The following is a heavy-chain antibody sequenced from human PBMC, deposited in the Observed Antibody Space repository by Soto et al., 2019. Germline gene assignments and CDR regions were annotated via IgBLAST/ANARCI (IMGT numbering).Heavy chain of an antibody. V-gene: IGHV3-74*01. J-gene: IGHJ4*02. CDR3: ARGYYYDSSGYYWDPGY. Sequence: LRLSCAASGFTFSNHWMYWIRQAPGKGLVWVSRIKGDGSSTSYADSVKGRFTISRDNSKNTLYLQMNSLRAEDTAVYYCARGYYYDSSGYYWDPGYWGQGTLVT. D-gene: IGHD3-22*01. CDR1: GFTFSNHW. CDR2: IKGDGSST.